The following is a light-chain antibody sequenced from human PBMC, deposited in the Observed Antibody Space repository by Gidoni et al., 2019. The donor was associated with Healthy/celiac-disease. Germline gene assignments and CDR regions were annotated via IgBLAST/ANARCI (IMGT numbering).Light chain of an antibody. CDR3: QQYNNWPPEYT. J-gene: IGKJ2*01. V-gene: IGKV3-15*01. CDR2: GAS. CDR1: QSVSSN. Sequence: EIVMTQSQATLSVSPGERATISCRASQSVSSNLAWYQQKPGQAPRLLIYGASTRATGIPARLSGSGSGTEFTLTISSLQSEDFAVYYCQQYNNWPPEYTFGQGTKLEIK.